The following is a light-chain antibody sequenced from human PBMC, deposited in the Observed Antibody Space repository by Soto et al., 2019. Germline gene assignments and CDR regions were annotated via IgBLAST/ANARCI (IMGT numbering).Light chain of an antibody. J-gene: IGLJ2*01. CDR3: QEWDSSTVV. V-gene: IGLV3-1*01. CDR2: QDS. Sequence: SSELTQPPSVSVSPGQTASITCSGDKLGDKYACWYQQKPGQSPVLVIYQDSKRPSGIPERFSGSNSGNTATLTISGTQAMDEADYYCQEWDSSTVVFGGGTKLTVL. CDR1: KLGDKY.